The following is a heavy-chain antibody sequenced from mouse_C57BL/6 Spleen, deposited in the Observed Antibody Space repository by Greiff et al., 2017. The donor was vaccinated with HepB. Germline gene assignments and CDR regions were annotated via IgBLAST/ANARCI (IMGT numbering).Heavy chain of an antibody. J-gene: IGHJ2*01. V-gene: IGHV1S81*02. CDR3: ARIKKIVATYFDY. D-gene: IGHD1-1*01. CDR1: GYTFTSYW. CDR2: TNPTNGRT. Sequence: VQLQQSGAELVKAGASVKMSCKASGYTFTSYWMHWVKQRLGQGLEWFAETNPTNGRTYYNEKFKSKATLTVDKSSSTAYMLLSGPPFADSAFYYWARIKKIVATYFDYWGQGTTLTVSS.